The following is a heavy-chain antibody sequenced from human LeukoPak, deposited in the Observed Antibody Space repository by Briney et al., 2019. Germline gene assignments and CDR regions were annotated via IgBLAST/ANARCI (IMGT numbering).Heavy chain of an antibody. V-gene: IGHV3-15*07. CDR3: TTGWLSPDTDDAFDI. J-gene: IGHJ3*02. CDR2: IKSKTDGGTT. CDR1: GFTFSSYA. D-gene: IGHD5-24*01. Sequence: GGSLRLSCAASGFTFSSYAMNWVRQAPGKGLEWVGRIKSKTDGGTTDYAAPVKGRFTISRDDSKNTLYLQMNSLKTEDTAVYYCTTGWLSPDTDDAFDIWGQGTMVTVSS.